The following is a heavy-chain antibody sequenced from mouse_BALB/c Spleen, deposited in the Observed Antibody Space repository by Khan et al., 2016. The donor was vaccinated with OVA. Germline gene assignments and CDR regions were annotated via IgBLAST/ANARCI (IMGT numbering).Heavy chain of an antibody. CDR2: IFPGSGTP. Sequence: VQLQESGPELVKPGASLKVSCKASGYKFTDYIIGWVKQSTRQGLEWIGDIFPGSGTPYYNEKFKDKSTLTADKSSNTAYMQLSSLTSEDSAVYVRARGGCSVFAYWGQGTLVTVSA. J-gene: IGHJ3*01. CDR3: ARGGCSVFAY. CDR1: GYKFTDYI. D-gene: IGHD3-1*01. V-gene: IGHV1-77*01.